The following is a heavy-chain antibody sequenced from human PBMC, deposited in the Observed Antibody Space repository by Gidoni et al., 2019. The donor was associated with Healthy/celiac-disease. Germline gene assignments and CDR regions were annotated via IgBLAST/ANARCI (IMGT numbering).Heavy chain of an antibody. J-gene: IGHJ4*02. CDR3: ARGSLNIAVAATPANEFDY. D-gene: IGHD6-19*01. Sequence: QVQLQQWGAGLLKPSETLSLTCAVYGGSFSGYYWSWLRQPPGKGLEWIGEINHSGSTNYHPSLKSRVTISVDTSKNQFSLKLSSVTAADTAVYYCARGSLNIAVAATPANEFDYWGQGTLVTVSS. V-gene: IGHV4-34*01. CDR2: INHSGST. CDR1: GGSFSGYY.